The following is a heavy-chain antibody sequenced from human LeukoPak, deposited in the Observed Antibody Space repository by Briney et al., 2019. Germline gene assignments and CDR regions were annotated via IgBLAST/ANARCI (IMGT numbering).Heavy chain of an antibody. D-gene: IGHD3-22*01. Sequence: GGSLRLSCAASGFTFSSYWMHWVRQAPGKGLVWVSRINSDGSSTSYADSVKGRFTISRDNSKNTLYLQMNSLRAEDTAVYYCAKAVVPVISQHYFDYWGQGILVTVSS. V-gene: IGHV3-74*01. CDR1: GFTFSSYW. CDR3: AKAVVPVISQHYFDY. CDR2: INSDGSST. J-gene: IGHJ4*02.